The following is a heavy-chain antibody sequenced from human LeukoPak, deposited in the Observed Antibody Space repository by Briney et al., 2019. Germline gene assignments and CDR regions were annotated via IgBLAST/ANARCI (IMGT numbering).Heavy chain of an antibody. CDR3: ARDSSVDTAMGLGYYYGMDV. J-gene: IGHJ6*02. Sequence: GGSLRLSCAASGFTFSSFGMHWVRQAPGKGLEWVAVIWYDGSNKYYADSVKGRFTISRDNSKNTLYLQMNSLRAEDTAVHYCARDSSVDTAMGLGYYYGMDVWGQGTTVTVSS. D-gene: IGHD5-18*01. CDR2: IWYDGSNK. V-gene: IGHV3-33*01. CDR1: GFTFSSFG.